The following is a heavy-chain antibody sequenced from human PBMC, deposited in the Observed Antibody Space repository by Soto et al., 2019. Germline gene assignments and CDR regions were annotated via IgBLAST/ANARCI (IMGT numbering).Heavy chain of an antibody. Sequence: GGSLRLSCAASGFTVSINYMSWVRQAPGKGLEWVSVIYSGGSTYYADSVMGRFTISRDNSKNTVHLQMNSLRAEDTAVYYCARVYTSSRYPFDYWGQGTLVTVSS. CDR2: IYSGGST. CDR3: ARVYTSSRYPFDY. V-gene: IGHV3-66*01. CDR1: GFTVSINY. D-gene: IGHD6-13*01. J-gene: IGHJ4*02.